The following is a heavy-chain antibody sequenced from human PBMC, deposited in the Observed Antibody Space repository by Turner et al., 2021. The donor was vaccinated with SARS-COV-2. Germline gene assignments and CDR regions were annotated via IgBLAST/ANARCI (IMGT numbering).Heavy chain of an antibody. J-gene: IGHJ6*03. Sequence: RLSCAASGFTFSSYGMHWVRQAPGKGLEWVAVISYDGSNKYYADSGKGRFTISRDNSKNTLYLQMNSLRAEDTAVYYCAKAETYSSGWSGGRSYYYYYMDVWGKGTTVTVSS. CDR3: AKAETYSSGWSGGRSYYYYYMDV. V-gene: IGHV3-30*18. CDR2: ISYDGSNK. CDR1: GFTFSSYG. D-gene: IGHD6-19*01.